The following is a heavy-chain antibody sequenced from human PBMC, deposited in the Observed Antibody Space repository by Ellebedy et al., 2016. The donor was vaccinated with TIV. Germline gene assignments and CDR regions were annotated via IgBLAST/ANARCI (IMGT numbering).Heavy chain of an antibody. CDR1: GFTFSSYA. CDR2: ISGSGGST. V-gene: IGHV3-23*01. CDR3: AKALRNFDWSPFDY. D-gene: IGHD3-9*01. Sequence: GGSLRLSXAASGFTFSSYAMSWVRQAPGKGLEWASAISGSGGSTYYEDSVKGRFTISRDNSKNTLYLQMNSLRAEDTAVYYCAKALRNFDWSPFDYWGQGTLVTVSS. J-gene: IGHJ4*02.